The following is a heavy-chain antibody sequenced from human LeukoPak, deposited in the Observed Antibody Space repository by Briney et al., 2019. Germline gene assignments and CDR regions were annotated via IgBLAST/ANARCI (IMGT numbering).Heavy chain of an antibody. V-gene: IGHV1-2*02. Sequence: GASVKVSCKASGYTFTVYYMHWVRQAPGQGLEWMGWINPNSGGTNYAQKFQGRVTMTRDTSISTAYMELSRLRSDDTAVYYCARPISSSWFFWFDPWGQGTLVTVSS. J-gene: IGHJ5*02. CDR2: INPNSGGT. CDR3: ARPISSSWFFWFDP. D-gene: IGHD6-13*01. CDR1: GYTFTVYY.